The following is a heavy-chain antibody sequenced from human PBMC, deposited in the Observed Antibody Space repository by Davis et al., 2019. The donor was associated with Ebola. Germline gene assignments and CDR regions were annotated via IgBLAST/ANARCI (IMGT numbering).Heavy chain of an antibody. CDR2: INPHNGNT. D-gene: IGHD3-16*01. V-gene: IGHV1-18*04. CDR1: GYTFTNYG. J-gene: IGHJ4*02. CDR3: ARAVSPILPWDY. Sequence: AASVKVSCKASGYTFTNYGITWVRQAPGQGLEWMGWINPHNGNTNYAQNVQGRVTMTTDTSTSTAYMEVGILRSDDTAVYYCARAVSPILPWDYWGQGTLVTVSS.